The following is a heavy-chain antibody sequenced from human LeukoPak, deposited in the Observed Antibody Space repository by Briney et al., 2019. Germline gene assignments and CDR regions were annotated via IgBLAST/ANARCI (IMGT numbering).Heavy chain of an antibody. CDR1: GGSISSSSYY. CDR3: ARKYYDLWSGYYKYYYYYMDV. CDR2: IYYSGST. V-gene: IGHV4-39*01. Sequence: SETLSLTCTVSGGSISSSSYYWGWIRQPPGKGLEWIGSIYYSGSTYYNPSLKSRVTISVDTSKNQFSLKLSSVTAADTAVYYCARKYYDLWSGYYKYYYYYMDVWGKGATVTVSS. J-gene: IGHJ6*03. D-gene: IGHD3-3*01.